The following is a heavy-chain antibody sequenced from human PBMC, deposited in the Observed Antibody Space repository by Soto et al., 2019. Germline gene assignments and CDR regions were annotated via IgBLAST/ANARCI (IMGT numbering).Heavy chain of an antibody. J-gene: IGHJ6*03. CDR1: GFTFDDYA. V-gene: IGHV3-9*01. CDR3: AKGADYYGSGSYYRGYMDV. D-gene: IGHD3-10*01. CDR2: ISWNSGSI. Sequence: GGSLRLSCAASGFTFDDYAMHWVRQAPGKGLEWVSGISWNSGSIGYADSVKGRFTISRDNAKNSLYLQMNSLRAEDTALYYCAKGADYYGSGSYYRGYMDVWGKGTTVTVSS.